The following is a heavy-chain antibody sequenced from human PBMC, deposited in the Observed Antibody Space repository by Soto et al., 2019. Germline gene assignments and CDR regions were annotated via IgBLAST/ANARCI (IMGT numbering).Heavy chain of an antibody. CDR1: GGSISSGDDY. V-gene: IGHV4-30-4*01. J-gene: IGHJ4*02. CDR3: ARLRSSSGLVYYFFDY. CDR2: ISHSGST. Sequence: SETLSLTCTVSGGSISSGDDYWSWIRQPPGKGLEWIGHISHSGSTFYNPSLKSRVTLSEDTSKNQFSLRLSSVTAADTAVYYCARLRSSSGLVYYFFDYWGQGTLVTVSS. D-gene: IGHD3-22*01.